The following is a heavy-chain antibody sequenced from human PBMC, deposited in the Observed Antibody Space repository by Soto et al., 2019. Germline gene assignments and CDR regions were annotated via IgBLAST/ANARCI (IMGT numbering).Heavy chain of an antibody. D-gene: IGHD3-10*01. CDR3: ARDTARAMVRIYYGMDV. Sequence: QVQLVESGGGVVQPGRSLRLSCAASGFTFSSYGMHWVRQAPGNGLEWVAVIRCDGSNKYYADSVKGRITISRDNSNNPLYLQTDSVRAEDTAVYYCARDTARAMVRIYYGMDVWGQGATVTVSS. CDR1: GFTFSSYG. J-gene: IGHJ6*02. V-gene: IGHV3-33*01. CDR2: IRCDGSNK.